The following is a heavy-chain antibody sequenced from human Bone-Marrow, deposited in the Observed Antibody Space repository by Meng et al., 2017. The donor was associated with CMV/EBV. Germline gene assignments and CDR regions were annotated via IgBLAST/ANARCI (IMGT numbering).Heavy chain of an antibody. Sequence: SVKVSCKASGGTFSSYAISWVRRAPGQGLEWMGGIIPIFGTANYAQKFQGRVTITTDESTSTAYMELSSLRSEDTAVYYCARGTIFGVVIGCGMDVWGQGTTVTVSS. J-gene: IGHJ6*02. CDR3: ARGTIFGVVIGCGMDV. CDR2: IIPIFGTA. CDR1: GGTFSSYA. V-gene: IGHV1-69*05. D-gene: IGHD3-3*01.